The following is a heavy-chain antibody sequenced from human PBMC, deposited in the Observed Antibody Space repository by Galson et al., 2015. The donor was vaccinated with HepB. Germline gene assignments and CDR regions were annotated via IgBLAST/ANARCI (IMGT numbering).Heavy chain of an antibody. CDR1: GFTVSSNY. Sequence: SLRLSCAASGFTVSSNYMSWVRQALGKGLEWVSVIYSGGSTYYADSVKGRFTISRDNSKNTLYLQMNSLRAEDTAVYYCAILYSSGWPRAWEYFQHWGQGTLVTVSS. CDR2: IYSGGST. D-gene: IGHD6-19*01. V-gene: IGHV3-53*01. CDR3: AILYSSGWPRAWEYFQH. J-gene: IGHJ1*01.